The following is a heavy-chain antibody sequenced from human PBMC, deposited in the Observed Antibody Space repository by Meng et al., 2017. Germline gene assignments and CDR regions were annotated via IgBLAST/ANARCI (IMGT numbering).Heavy chain of an antibody. V-gene: IGHV4-34*01. Sequence: QGQLQQWGAGRLQPSESLSLTCAVYGGSFSGYYWSWIRQPPGKGLEWIGEINHSGSTNYNPSLKSRVTISVDTSKNQFSLKLSSVTAADTAVYYCARGPLVHQYFDYWGQGTLVTVSS. CDR2: INHSGST. CDR1: GGSFSGYY. D-gene: IGHD6-13*01. CDR3: ARGPLVHQYFDY. J-gene: IGHJ4*02.